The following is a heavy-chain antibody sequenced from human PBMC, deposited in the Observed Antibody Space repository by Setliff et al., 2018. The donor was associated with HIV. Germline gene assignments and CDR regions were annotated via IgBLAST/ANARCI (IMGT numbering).Heavy chain of an antibody. Sequence: GGSLRLSCIASGFSLSTYSMNWVRQAPGKGLEWISYISSDSRTTYYADSVKGRFTISRDDAKTSLYLQMNILRAEDTAVYYCVRDLVYYYDNSGSFYVAEYFQHWGQGTLVTVSS. V-gene: IGHV3-48*01. CDR1: GFSLSTYS. D-gene: IGHD3-22*01. CDR3: VRDLVYYYDNSGSFYVAEYFQH. J-gene: IGHJ1*01. CDR2: ISSDSRTT.